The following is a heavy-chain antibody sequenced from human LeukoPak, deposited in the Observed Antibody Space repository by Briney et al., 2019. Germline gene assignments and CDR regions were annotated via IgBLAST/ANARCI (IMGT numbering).Heavy chain of an antibody. CDR2: ISYSGST. CDR1: GVSMSSYY. CDR3: ARHETTGTNKDAFDV. Sequence: PSETLSLPCTVSGVSMSSYYWSWIRQPPGKALEYIGYISYSGSTNYNPSLKCRVTISVATSKNQFSLKLSAVTAADTAVYYCARHETTGTNKDAFDVWGQGTMVTVSS. V-gene: IGHV4-59*08. D-gene: IGHD4-17*01. J-gene: IGHJ3*01.